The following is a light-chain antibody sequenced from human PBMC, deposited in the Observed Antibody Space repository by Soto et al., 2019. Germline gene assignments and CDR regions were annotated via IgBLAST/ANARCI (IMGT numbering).Light chain of an antibody. CDR2: AAS. CDR3: QQSYVTPA. V-gene: IGKV1-39*01. J-gene: IGKJ1*01. Sequence: DIQMTQSPSSLSASVGDRVTITCRASQTISRYLNLYQQKPGKAPQLLIYAASSLQSGVPSRFSGSGSGTDFTLTISSLQPDDFATYYCQQSYVTPAFGQGTKVDIK. CDR1: QTISRY.